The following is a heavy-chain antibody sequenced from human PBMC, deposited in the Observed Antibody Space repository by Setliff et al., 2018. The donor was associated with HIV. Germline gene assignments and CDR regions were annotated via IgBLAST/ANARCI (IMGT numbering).Heavy chain of an antibody. CDR1: GFTFSSYR. V-gene: IGHV3-21*01. D-gene: IGHD3-3*02. CDR3: ARDGTTFLAAMDV. J-gene: IGHJ6*03. CDR2: IISDSSYI. Sequence: PGESLKISCAASGFTFSSYRMNWVRQAPGKGLEWVSSIISDSSYIFYTDSVKGRFTISRDNARNSLYLQMNSLRADDTAVYYCARDGTTFLAAMDVRGKGTTVTVSS.